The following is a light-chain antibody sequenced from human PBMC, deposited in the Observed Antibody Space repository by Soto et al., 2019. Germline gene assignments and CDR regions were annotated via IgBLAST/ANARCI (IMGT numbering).Light chain of an antibody. CDR2: EVN. J-gene: IGLJ1*01. CDR3: TSYAGGNNV. CDR1: SSDVGGYNY. Sequence: QSALTQPPAASGSPGQSVTISCTGTSSDVGGYNYVSWYQQHPGKVPKLMVYEVNKRPSGVPDRFSGSKSGNTASLTVSGLQTEDEADYYCTSYAGGNNVFGTGTKETV. V-gene: IGLV2-8*01.